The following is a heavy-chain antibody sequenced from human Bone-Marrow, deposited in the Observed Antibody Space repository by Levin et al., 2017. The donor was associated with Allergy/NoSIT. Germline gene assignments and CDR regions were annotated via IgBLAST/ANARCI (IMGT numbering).Heavy chain of an antibody. J-gene: IGHJ4*02. D-gene: IGHD1-26*01. Sequence: GESLKISCAASGFTFSSYSMNWVRQAPGKGLEWVSYISSSSSTIYYADSVKGRFTISRDNAKNSLYLQMNSLRAEDTAVYYCARGSGSYAYYFDYWGQGTLVTVSS. V-gene: IGHV3-48*01. CDR3: ARGSGSYAYYFDY. CDR2: ISSSSSTI. CDR1: GFTFSSYS.